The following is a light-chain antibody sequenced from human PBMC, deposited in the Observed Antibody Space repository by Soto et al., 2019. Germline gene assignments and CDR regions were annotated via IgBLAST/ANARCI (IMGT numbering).Light chain of an antibody. Sequence: EIVLTQSPDTLSLSPGERATLSCRASQSVGSSLGSYQQKPGQAPRLLIYDASKRATGIPARFSGSGSGTDFTLTISSLEPEDFAVYYCQQRSNWPPEVTFGPGTKVDIK. J-gene: IGKJ3*01. V-gene: IGKV3-11*01. CDR2: DAS. CDR3: QQRSNWPPEVT. CDR1: QSVGSS.